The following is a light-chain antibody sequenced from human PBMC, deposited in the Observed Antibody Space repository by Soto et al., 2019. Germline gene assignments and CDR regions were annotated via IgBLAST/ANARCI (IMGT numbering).Light chain of an antibody. Sequence: EIVMTQSPATLSVSPGERDTLSCRASQSVSSNLVWYQQKPGQAPRLLIYGASTRATGVPARFSGSGSGTEFTLTISSLQSEDFAVYSCQQYDSWPRTFGQGTKVDIK. CDR1: QSVSSN. V-gene: IGKV3-15*01. CDR3: QQYDSWPRT. CDR2: GAS. J-gene: IGKJ1*01.